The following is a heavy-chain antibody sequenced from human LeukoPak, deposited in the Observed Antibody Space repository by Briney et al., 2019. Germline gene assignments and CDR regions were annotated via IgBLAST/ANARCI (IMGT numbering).Heavy chain of an antibody. D-gene: IGHD3-10*01. CDR2: MNPNSGNT. CDR3: ARGSRAISGSGLLMDV. CDR1: GYTFTSYD. V-gene: IGHV1-8*01. Sequence: ASVKVTCKASGYTFTSYDINWVRQATGQGLEWMGWMNPNSGNTGYAQKFQGRVTMTRNTSISTAYMELSSLRSEDTAVYYCARGSRAISGSGLLMDVWGHGTTVTVSS. J-gene: IGHJ6*02.